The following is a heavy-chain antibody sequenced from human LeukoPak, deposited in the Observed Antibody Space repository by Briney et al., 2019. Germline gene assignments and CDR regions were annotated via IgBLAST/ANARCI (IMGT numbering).Heavy chain of an antibody. CDR3: ARVGTTVTTSRWYNWFDP. Sequence: PSETLSLTCTVSGGSISSYYWSWIRQPAGKGLEWIGRIYTSGSTNYNPSLKSRVTMSVDTSKNQFSLKLSSVAAADTAVYYCARVGTTVTTSRWYNWFDPWGQGTLVTVSS. CDR1: GGSISSYY. CDR2: IYTSGST. D-gene: IGHD4-17*01. V-gene: IGHV4-4*07. J-gene: IGHJ5*02.